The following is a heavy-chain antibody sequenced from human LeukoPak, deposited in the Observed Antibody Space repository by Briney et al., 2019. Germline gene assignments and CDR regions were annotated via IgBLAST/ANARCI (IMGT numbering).Heavy chain of an antibody. CDR3: ASKYGSSSGADY. D-gene: IGHD6-6*01. V-gene: IGHV3-15*01. CDR2: IKSKTDGGTT. CDR1: GFTFSNAW. J-gene: IGHJ4*02. Sequence: PGGSLRLSCAASGFTFSNAWMSWVRQAPGKGLEWVGRIKSKTDGGTTDYAAPVKGRFTISRDDSKNTLYLQMNSLRAEDTAVYYCASKYGSSSGADYWGQGTLVTVSS.